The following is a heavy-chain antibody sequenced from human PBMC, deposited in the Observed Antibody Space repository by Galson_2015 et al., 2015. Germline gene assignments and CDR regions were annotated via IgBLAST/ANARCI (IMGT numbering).Heavy chain of an antibody. CDR2: INWSGST. CDR1: GGSLNDYY. J-gene: IGHJ4*02. CDR3: ARGYIGSGFDY. D-gene: IGHD6-6*01. Sequence: SEPLSLTCTVSGGSLNDYYWTWIRQPPGKGLEWLGNINWSGSTHSNPSLKSGVTISVDTSKNQFSLKLSSVTAADTAVYYCARGYIGSGFDYWGQGTLVTVSS. V-gene: IGHV4-59*01.